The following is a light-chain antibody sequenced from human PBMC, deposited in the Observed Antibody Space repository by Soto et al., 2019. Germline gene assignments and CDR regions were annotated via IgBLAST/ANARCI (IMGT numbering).Light chain of an antibody. V-gene: IGKV3-15*01. CDR3: QQYDNWPLT. CDR1: QSVSGN. J-gene: IGKJ4*01. Sequence: EIVMTQSPATLSVSPGERATLSCRASQSVSGNLAWYQQRHGQAPRLLIYGASTRATGIPGRFSGSGSGTEFTLTISSLQSEDFAVHYCQQYDNWPLTFGGGTKVEIK. CDR2: GAS.